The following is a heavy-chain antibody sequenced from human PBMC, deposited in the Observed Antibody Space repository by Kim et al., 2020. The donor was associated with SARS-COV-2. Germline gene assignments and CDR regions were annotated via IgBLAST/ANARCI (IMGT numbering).Heavy chain of an antibody. D-gene: IGHD3-16*01. V-gene: IGHV3-21*01. CDR3: ASSIMIEDAFDI. J-gene: IGHJ3*02. Sequence: YADAVTGRCTIYRDNAKNSLYLQMNSLRAEDTAVYYCASSIMIEDAFDIWGQGTMVTVSS.